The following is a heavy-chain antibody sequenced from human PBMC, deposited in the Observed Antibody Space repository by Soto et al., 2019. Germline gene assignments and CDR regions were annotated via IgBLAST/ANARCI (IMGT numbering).Heavy chain of an antibody. Sequence: SVKVSCKASGGTFSSYAISWVRQAPGQGLEWMGGIIPIFGTANYAQKCQGRVTITADESTSTAYMELSSLRSEDTAVYYCAIYYYDSSGMYYFDYWGQGTLVTVSS. CDR2: IIPIFGTA. CDR1: GGTFSSYA. J-gene: IGHJ4*02. D-gene: IGHD3-22*01. V-gene: IGHV1-69*13. CDR3: AIYYYDSSGMYYFDY.